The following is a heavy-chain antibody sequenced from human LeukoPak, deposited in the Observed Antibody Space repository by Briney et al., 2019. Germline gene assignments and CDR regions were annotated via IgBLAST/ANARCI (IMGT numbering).Heavy chain of an antibody. Sequence: GGSLRLSCAASGFTFSGFSMHWIRQAPGRVLEYVSAINGNGDKTSYTDSVRGRFTSCRDNSKNTLFLQMGSLRGEDTDLYFCARIGMENFYDLWGQGTLVTVSS. CDR1: GFTFSGFS. D-gene: IGHD2/OR15-2a*01. CDR2: INGNGDKT. J-gene: IGHJ5*02. CDR3: ARIGMENFYDL. V-gene: IGHV3-64*02.